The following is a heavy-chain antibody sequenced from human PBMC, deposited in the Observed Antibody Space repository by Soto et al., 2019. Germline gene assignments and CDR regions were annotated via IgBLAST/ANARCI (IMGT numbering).Heavy chain of an antibody. CDR1: GGSISSGDYY. V-gene: IGHV4-30-4*01. CDR2: IYYSGST. Sequence: SETLSLTCTVSGGSISSGDYYWSWIRQPPGKGLEWIGYIYYSGSTYYNPSLKSRVTISVDTSKNQFSLKLSSVTAADTAVYYCAGTYYYDSSGYYTLDLDYWGQGTLVTVSS. J-gene: IGHJ4*02. D-gene: IGHD3-22*01. CDR3: AGTYYYDSSGYYTLDLDY.